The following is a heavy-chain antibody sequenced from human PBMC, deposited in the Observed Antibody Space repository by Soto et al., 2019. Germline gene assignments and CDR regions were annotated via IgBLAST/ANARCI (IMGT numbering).Heavy chain of an antibody. CDR1: GYTFTSYD. V-gene: IGHV1-8*01. CDR2: MNPNSGNT. Sequence: ASVKVSCKASGYTFTSYDINWVRQATGQGLEWMGWMNPNSGNTDYAQKFQGRVTMTRNTSISTAYMELSSLRSEDTAVYYCASSFDGSGSFYFDYWGQGTLVTVSS. J-gene: IGHJ4*02. D-gene: IGHD3-10*01. CDR3: ASSFDGSGSFYFDY.